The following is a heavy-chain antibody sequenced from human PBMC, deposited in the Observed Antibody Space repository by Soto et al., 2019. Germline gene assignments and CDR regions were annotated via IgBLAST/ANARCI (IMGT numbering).Heavy chain of an antibody. J-gene: IGHJ6*02. CDR3: ARDTSGPGKNGMDF. CDR1: GFTFSSYS. CDR2: ISSSSSYI. D-gene: IGHD3-10*01. Sequence: GGSLILSCAASGFTFSSYSMNWVRQAPGKGLEWVSSISSSSSYIYYADSVKGRFTISRDNAKNSLYLQMNSLRAEDTAVYYCARDTSGPGKNGMDFWGQGTTVTGSS. V-gene: IGHV3-21*01.